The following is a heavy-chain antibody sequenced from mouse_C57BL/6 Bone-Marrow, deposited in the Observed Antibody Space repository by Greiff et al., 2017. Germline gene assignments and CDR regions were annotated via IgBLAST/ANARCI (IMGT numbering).Heavy chain of an antibody. CDR2: IHPNSGST. Sequence: QVQLQQPGAELVKPGASVKLSCKASGYTFTSYWMHWVKQRPGQGLEWIGMIHPNSGSTNYNEKFKSKATLTVDKSSSTAYMQLSSLTSEDSAVYYCARERQERSDGLDYWGQGTTLTVSS. V-gene: IGHV1-64*01. J-gene: IGHJ2*01. CDR1: GYTFTSYW. D-gene: IGHD2-12*01. CDR3: ARERQERSDGLDY.